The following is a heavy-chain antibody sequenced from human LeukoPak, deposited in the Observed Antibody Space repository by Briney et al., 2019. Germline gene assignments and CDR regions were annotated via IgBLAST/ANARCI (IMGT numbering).Heavy chain of an antibody. D-gene: IGHD3-9*01. Sequence: KPSETLSLTCTVSGGSIGSYSWNWIRQPPGKGLEWIGHIHYSGSTNYNPSLKSRVTISVDTSKNQFSLKLNSVTAADTAVYYCARHSYDILIGYYSNFDYWGQGTLVTVSS. V-gene: IGHV4-59*08. CDR1: GGSIGSYS. J-gene: IGHJ4*02. CDR2: IHYSGST. CDR3: ARHSYDILIGYYSNFDY.